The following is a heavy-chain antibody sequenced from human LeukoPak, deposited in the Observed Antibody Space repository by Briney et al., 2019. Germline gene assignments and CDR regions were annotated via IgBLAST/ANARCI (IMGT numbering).Heavy chain of an antibody. V-gene: IGHV1-24*01. CDR1: GGTFNSYA. D-gene: IGHD2-15*01. CDR3: ATERRYCSGGSCYSGAFDI. CDR2: FDPEDGET. J-gene: IGHJ3*02. Sequence: ASVKVSCKASGGTFNSYAISWVRQAPGKGLEWMGGFDPEDGETIYSQEFQGRVTMTEDTATDTAYMELSSLRSEDTDVYYCATERRYCSGGSCYSGAFDIWGQGTMVTVSS.